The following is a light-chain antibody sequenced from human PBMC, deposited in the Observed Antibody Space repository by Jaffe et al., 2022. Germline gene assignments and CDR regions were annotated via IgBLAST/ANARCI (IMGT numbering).Light chain of an antibody. J-gene: IGKJ2*01. Sequence: DIVMIQSPLSLPVTPGEPASISCRSSQSLLQSDGYNYLDWYLQKPGQSPQLLIYLGSYRASGVPDRFSGSGSGTDFTLKISRVEPEDVGVYYCMQPVQIPPYLFGQGTKLEIK. CDR3: MQPVQIPPYL. CDR1: QSLLQSDGYNY. V-gene: IGKV2-28*01. CDR2: LGS.